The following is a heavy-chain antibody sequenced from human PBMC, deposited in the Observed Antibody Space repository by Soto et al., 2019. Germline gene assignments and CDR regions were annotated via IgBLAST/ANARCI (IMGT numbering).Heavy chain of an antibody. D-gene: IGHD1-26*01. J-gene: IGHJ4*02. CDR2: MNPKSGDT. V-gene: IGHV1-8*01. Sequence: QVQLVQSGAEVKMPGASVKVSCKASGYTFTDYGINWVRQATGQGLEWMGWMNPKSGDTVYAQKFQGRVSMTRATSISTAYMELKRLKSGDTDVYSCARGGDSVVGATVYWGQGTLVTVSS. CDR1: GYTFTDYG. CDR3: ARGGDSVVGATVY.